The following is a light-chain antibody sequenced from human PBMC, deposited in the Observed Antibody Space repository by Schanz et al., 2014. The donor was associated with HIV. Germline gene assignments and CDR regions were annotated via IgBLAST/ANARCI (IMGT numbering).Light chain of an antibody. CDR3: STYTTSNTWV. V-gene: IGLV2-14*02. CDR2: EVN. Sequence: QSALTQPASISGSPGQSITISCTGTSSDVGSYNLVSWYQQHPGKAPKLMIYEVNQRPSGVPDRFSGSKSGNTASLTISGLQAEDEADYYCSTYTTSNTWVFGGGTKLTVL. CDR1: SSDVGSYNL. J-gene: IGLJ3*02.